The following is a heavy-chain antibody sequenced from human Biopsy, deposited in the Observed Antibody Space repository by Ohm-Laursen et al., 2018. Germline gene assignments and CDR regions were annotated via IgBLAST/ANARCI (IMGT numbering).Heavy chain of an antibody. Sequence: SQTLSLTCTVSGGSVNTYNFYWSWIRQPPGKGLEWIGIIYYSGNTKYNPSLKSRVTISVDTFRNQFSLKLSSVTAADTAVYYCARVRVWADSEGAFDPWGQGTMVTVSS. CDR2: IYYSGNT. V-gene: IGHV4-61*01. CDR3: ARVRVWADSEGAFDP. J-gene: IGHJ3*01. CDR1: GGSVNTYNFY. D-gene: IGHD1-26*01.